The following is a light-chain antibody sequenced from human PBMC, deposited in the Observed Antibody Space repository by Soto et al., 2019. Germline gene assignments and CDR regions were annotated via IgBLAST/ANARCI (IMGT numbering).Light chain of an antibody. CDR2: DNH. V-gene: IGLV1-51*01. J-gene: IGLJ2*01. CDR3: GTWDSSLTAGV. Sequence: QSVLTQPPSVSAAPGQKVTISCSGRSSNIGDNYISWYQQLPGTAPKLLIYDNHKQPSGIPDRFSGSKSGTSATLGITGLQTGDEADYYCGTWDSSLTAGVFGGGTQLTVL. CDR1: SSNIGDNY.